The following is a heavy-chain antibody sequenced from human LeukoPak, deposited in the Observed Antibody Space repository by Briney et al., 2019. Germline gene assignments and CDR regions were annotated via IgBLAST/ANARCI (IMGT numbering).Heavy chain of an antibody. CDR1: GFTFSSYA. D-gene: IGHD6-13*01. J-gene: IGHJ3*02. V-gene: IGHV3-23*01. Sequence: AGGSLRLSCAASGFTFSSYAMSWVRQAPGKGLEWVSAISGSGGSTYYADSVKGRFTISRDNSKNTLYLQMNSLRAEDTAVYYCAKDREIIAAAGTGDAFDIWGQGTMVTVSS. CDR2: ISGSGGST. CDR3: AKDREIIAAAGTGDAFDI.